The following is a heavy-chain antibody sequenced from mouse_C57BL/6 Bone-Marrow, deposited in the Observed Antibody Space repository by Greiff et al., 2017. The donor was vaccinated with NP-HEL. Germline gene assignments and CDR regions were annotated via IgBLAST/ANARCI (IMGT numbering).Heavy chain of an antibody. CDR3: AREDYYGTLDY. CDR2: LWTGGGT. J-gene: IGHJ2*01. Sequence: VQLKESGPGLVAPSQSLSITCTVSGFSLTSYAISWVRQPPGKGLEWLGVLWTGGGTNYNSALKSSLSISKDNSKSQVFLKMNSLQTDDTARYYCAREDYYGTLDYWGQGTTLTVSS. V-gene: IGHV2-9-1*01. CDR1: GFSLTSYA. D-gene: IGHD1-1*01.